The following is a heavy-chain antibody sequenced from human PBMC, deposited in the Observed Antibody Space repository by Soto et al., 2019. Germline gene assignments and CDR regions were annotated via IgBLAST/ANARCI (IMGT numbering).Heavy chain of an antibody. CDR1: GGSITTGGYY. Sequence: SETLSLTCTVPGGSITTGGYYWSWIRQLPGKGLEWIGHRYYSESTYYNPSLKSRVSISLDTSKNQFSLKLSFVTAADTAMYYCARTKCSGGSCYSWSLDYWGQGTPVTVSS. CDR3: ARTKCSGGSCYSWSLDY. J-gene: IGHJ4*02. V-gene: IGHV4-31*03. D-gene: IGHD2-15*01. CDR2: RYYSEST.